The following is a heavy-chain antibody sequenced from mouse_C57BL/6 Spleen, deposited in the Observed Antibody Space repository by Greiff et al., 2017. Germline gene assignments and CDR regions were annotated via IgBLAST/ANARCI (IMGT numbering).Heavy chain of an antibody. CDR2: INYDGSST. J-gene: IGHJ3*01. CDR1: GFTFSDYY. V-gene: IGHV5-16*01. D-gene: IGHD2-3*01. CDR3: ARDDGYFAWFAY. Sequence: EVKLQESEGGLVQPGSSMKLSCTASGFTFSDYYMAWVRQVPEKGLEWVANINYDGSSTYYLDSLKSRFIISRDNAKTILYLQMSSLKSEDTATYYCARDDGYFAWFAYWGQGTLVTVSA.